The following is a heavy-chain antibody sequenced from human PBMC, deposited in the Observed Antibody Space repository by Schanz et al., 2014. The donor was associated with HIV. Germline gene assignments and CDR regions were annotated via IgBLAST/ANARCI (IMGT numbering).Heavy chain of an antibody. J-gene: IGHJ6*02. CDR2: ISYDGSNK. V-gene: IGHV3-30*03. Sequence: VQLVESGGGLVQPGGSLRLSCAASGFTFSSYGMHWVRQAPGKGLEWVAVISYDGSNKYYADSVKGRFTISRDNSKNTLYLQMNSLRPEDTAVYYCARETSGFSTSWTPRYHYYGMDVWGQGTTVTVSS. D-gene: IGHD6-13*01. CDR1: GFTFSSYG. CDR3: ARETSGFSTSWTPRYHYYGMDV.